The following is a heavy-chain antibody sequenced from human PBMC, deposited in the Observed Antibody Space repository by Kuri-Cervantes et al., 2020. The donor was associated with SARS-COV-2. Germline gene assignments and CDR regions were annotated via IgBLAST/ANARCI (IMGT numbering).Heavy chain of an antibody. CDR2: ISSSSSTI. CDR1: GFTFSSDS. J-gene: IGHJ4*02. D-gene: IGHD6-19*01. CDR3: ATGSTSGWYRRDFDF. V-gene: IGHV3-48*01. Sequence: GGSLRLSCAACGFTFSSDSMNWVRQAPGKGLEWVSYISSSSSTIYYADSVKGRFTISRDNAKNSLYLQMNSLKTEDTGVYYCATGSTSGWYRRDFDFWGLGTLVTVSS.